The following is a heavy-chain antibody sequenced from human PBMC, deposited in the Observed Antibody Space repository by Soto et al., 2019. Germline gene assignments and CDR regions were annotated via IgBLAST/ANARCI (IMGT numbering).Heavy chain of an antibody. D-gene: IGHD6-6*01. V-gene: IGHV4-31*03. Sequence: QVQLQESGPGLVKPSQTLSLTCTVSGGSISSGGYYWSWIRQHPGKGLEWIGYIYYSGSTYYNPSLRMRVTISVDTSKNQFSLTRGSVTAADTAVYYCARARGIAARPTEYDYWGQGTLVTVSS. CDR2: IYYSGST. CDR3: ARARGIAARPTEYDY. CDR1: GGSISSGGYY. J-gene: IGHJ4*02.